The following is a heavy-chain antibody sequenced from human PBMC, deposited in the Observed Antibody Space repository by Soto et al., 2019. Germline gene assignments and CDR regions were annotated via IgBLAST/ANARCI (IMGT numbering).Heavy chain of an antibody. Sequence: GGSLRLSCAASGFTFSTYSMNWVRQVPGKGLEWVSYISSSSSTIFYTDSVKGRFTVSRDNAKNSLYLQMNSLRAEDTAVYYCARPMYYYDSSGRPAYWGQGTLVTVSS. CDR3: ARPMYYYDSSGRPAY. CDR2: ISSSSSTI. V-gene: IGHV3-48*01. J-gene: IGHJ4*02. D-gene: IGHD3-22*01. CDR1: GFTFSTYS.